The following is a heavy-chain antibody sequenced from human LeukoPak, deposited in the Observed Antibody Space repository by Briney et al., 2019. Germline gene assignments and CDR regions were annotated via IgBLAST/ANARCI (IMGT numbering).Heavy chain of an antibody. CDR2: INHSGST. Sequence: SETLSLTCAVYGGSFSGYYWSWIRQPPGKGLEWIGEINHSGSTNYNPSLKSRVTISVDTSKNQFSLKLSSVTAADTAVYYCARAFYGDYPSYYFYYWGQGTLVTVSS. CDR3: ARAFYGDYPSYYFYY. D-gene: IGHD4-17*01. CDR1: GGSFSGYY. V-gene: IGHV4-34*01. J-gene: IGHJ4*02.